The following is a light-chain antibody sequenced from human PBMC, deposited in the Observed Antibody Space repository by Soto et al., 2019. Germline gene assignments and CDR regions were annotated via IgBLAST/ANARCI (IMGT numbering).Light chain of an antibody. CDR3: AVWDDSLSGVV. J-gene: IGLJ2*01. CDR2: RNY. CDR1: ISNIGDND. V-gene: IGLV1-47*01. Sequence: QSVLTQPPLASGTPGQRVTFSCSGSISNIGDNDVFWYQQLPGTAPKLLIYRNYERPSGVPDRFSGSKSGTSASLAISGLRSEDEADYYCAVWDDSLSGVVFGGGTKLTVL.